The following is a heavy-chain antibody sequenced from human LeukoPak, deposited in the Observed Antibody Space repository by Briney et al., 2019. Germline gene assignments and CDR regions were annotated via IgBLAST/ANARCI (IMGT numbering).Heavy chain of an antibody. CDR1: GFTFNNYA. Sequence: GGSLRLSCAASGFTFNNYAMTWVRQAPGKGLEWVSGLSGSGINTHYADSVKGRLTISRDNSKNTLYLQMNSLRAEDTAVYYCAKDIFRWNYDSSGPGWGQGTLVTVSS. CDR3: AKDIFRWNYDSSGPG. CDR2: LSGSGINT. J-gene: IGHJ4*02. V-gene: IGHV3-23*01. D-gene: IGHD3-22*01.